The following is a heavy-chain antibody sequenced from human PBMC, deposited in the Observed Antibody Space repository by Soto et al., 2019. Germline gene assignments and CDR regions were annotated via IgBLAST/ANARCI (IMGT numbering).Heavy chain of an antibody. Sequence: SETLSLTCTVSGGSISSYYWSWIRQPPGKGLEWIGYIYYSGSTNYNPSLKSRVTISVDTSKNQFSLKLSSVTAADTAAYYCARLRSITIFGGYFDYWGQGTLVTVSS. V-gene: IGHV4-59*01. J-gene: IGHJ4*02. D-gene: IGHD3-3*01. CDR3: ARLRSITIFGGYFDY. CDR2: IYYSGST. CDR1: GGSISSYY.